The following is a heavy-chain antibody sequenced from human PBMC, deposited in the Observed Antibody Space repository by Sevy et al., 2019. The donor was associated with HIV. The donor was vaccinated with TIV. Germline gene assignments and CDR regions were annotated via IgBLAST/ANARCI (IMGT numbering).Heavy chain of an antibody. Sequence: EGSLRLSCAASGFTVNSDYMTWVHQAPGKELEGVSVIDSDDTTYHADSVKDRFTISRDNFKNTLYLHMSSLRAEDTAVYYCARVNSGYGYALNYWGQGTLVTVSS. J-gene: IGHJ4*02. CDR3: ARVNSGYGYALNY. CDR1: GFTVNSDY. CDR2: IDSDDTT. V-gene: IGHV3-66*01. D-gene: IGHD5-18*01.